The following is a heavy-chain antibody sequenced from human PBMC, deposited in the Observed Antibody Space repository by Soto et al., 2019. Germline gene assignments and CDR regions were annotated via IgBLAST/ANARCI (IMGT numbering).Heavy chain of an antibody. CDR1: GFTFSNTW. CDR3: TTDRDAQYYDFWSGYPIFDY. CDR2: IKSKTDGGTT. J-gene: IGHJ4*02. V-gene: IGHV3-15*01. Sequence: GGSLRLSCAASGFTFSNTWMSWVRQAPGKGLEWVGRIKSKTDGGTTDYAAPVKGRFTISRDDSKNTLYPQMNSLKTEDTAVYYCTTDRDAQYYDFWSGYPIFDYWGQGTLVTVSS. D-gene: IGHD3-3*01.